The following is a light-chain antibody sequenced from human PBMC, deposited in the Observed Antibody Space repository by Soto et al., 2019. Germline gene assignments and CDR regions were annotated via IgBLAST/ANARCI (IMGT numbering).Light chain of an antibody. CDR1: QYINTR. CDR3: QQYGTSPQT. J-gene: IGKJ1*01. V-gene: IGKV3-20*01. CDR2: DVS. Sequence: EIVLTQSPATLSSFPGDRVTLSCRASQYINTRLAWYQQKPGQAPRLLIYDVSNRATDIPARFSGSGSGTDFTLTISRLAPEDFAVYYCQQYGTSPQTFGQGTKVDIK.